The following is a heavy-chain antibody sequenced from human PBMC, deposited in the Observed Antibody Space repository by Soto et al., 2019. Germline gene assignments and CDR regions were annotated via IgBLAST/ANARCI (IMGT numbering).Heavy chain of an antibody. CDR2: IIPIFGTA. CDR1: GGTFSSYA. CDR3: ARDREPSSGYYPYWFDP. Sequence: QVQLVQSGAEVKKPGSSVKVSCKASGGTFSSYAITWVRQAPGQGLGWMGGIIPIFGTANYAQKFQARVTITADESTSTAYTELSSLRSEDTAVYYCARDREPSSGYYPYWFDPWGQGTLVTVSS. V-gene: IGHV1-69*12. D-gene: IGHD3-22*01. J-gene: IGHJ5*02.